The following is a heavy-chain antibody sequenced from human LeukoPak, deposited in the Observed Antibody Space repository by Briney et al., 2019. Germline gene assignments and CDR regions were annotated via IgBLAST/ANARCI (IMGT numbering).Heavy chain of an antibody. J-gene: IGHJ4*02. CDR2: IYTSGST. CDR3: ARGTEMATIGFDY. Sequence: SQTLSLTCTVSGGSISSGSYYWSWIRQPAGKGLEWIGRIYTSGSTNYNPSLKSRVTISVDTSKNQFSLKLSSVAAADTSVYYCARGTEMATIGFDYWGQGTLVTV. V-gene: IGHV4-61*02. D-gene: IGHD5-24*01. CDR1: GGSISSGSYY.